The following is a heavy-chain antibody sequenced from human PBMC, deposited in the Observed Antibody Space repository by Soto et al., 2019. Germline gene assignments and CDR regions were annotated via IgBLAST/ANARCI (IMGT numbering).Heavy chain of an antibody. CDR1: GGSISSGGYY. D-gene: IGHD3-10*01. CDR2: IYYSGST. V-gene: IGHV4-31*03. Sequence: PSETLSLTCTVSGGSISSGGYYWSWIRQHPGKGLEWIGYIYYSGSTYYNPSLKSRVTISVDTSKNQFSLKLSSVTAADTAVYYCARDLQFRGSGSAYFDYWGQGTLVTVSS. J-gene: IGHJ4*02. CDR3: ARDLQFRGSGSAYFDY.